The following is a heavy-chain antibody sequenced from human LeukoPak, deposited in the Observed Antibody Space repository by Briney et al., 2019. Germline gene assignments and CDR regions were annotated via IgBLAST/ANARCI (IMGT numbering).Heavy chain of an antibody. Sequence: GGSLRLSCAASEFTFSDDWMSWVRQAPGKGLEWVGRIKSKTDGGTKDYAAPVKGRFTISRDDSKNLLYLQMKSLKTDDTGVYYCSTGAFWGQGTLVTVSS. J-gene: IGHJ4*02. CDR2: IKSKTDGGTK. CDR1: EFTFSDDW. V-gene: IGHV3-15*01. CDR3: STGAF.